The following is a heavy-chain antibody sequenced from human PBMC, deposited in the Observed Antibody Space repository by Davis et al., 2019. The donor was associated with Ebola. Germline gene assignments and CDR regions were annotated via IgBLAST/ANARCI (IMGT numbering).Heavy chain of an antibody. V-gene: IGHV1-8*01. J-gene: IGHJ6*02. CDR3: ATGWGYGDYDVDYYYGMDV. Sequence: AASVKVSCKASGYTFTSYDINWVRQATGQGLEWMGWMNPNSGNTGYAQKFQGRVTMTRNTSISTAYMELSSLRSEDTAVYYCATGWGYGDYDVDYYYGMDVWGQGTTVTVSS. CDR1: GYTFTSYD. CDR2: MNPNSGNT. D-gene: IGHD4-17*01.